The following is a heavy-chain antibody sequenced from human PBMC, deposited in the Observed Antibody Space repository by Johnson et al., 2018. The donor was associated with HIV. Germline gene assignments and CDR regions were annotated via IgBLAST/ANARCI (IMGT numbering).Heavy chain of an antibody. CDR2: ITYDGSKG. J-gene: IGHJ3*02. CDR3: AKDVLRFLESRLNAFDI. Sequence: QVQLVESGGAVVQPGRSLRVSCAASGFTFRSYAMHWVRQAPGKGLEWVAVITYDGSKGYYGDSVKGRFTISRDNSKNTLYLQMNSLRAEDTAVYYCAKDVLRFLESRLNAFDIWGQGTMVTVSS. CDR1: GFTFRSYA. V-gene: IGHV3-30*18. D-gene: IGHD3-3*01.